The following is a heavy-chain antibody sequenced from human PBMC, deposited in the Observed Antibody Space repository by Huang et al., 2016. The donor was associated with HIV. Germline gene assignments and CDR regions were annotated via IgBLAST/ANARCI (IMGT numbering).Heavy chain of an antibody. V-gene: IGHV1-3*01. J-gene: IGHJ4*02. Sequence: QVQLVQSGAEVKKPGTSVKVSFKTSGYTFSSHALHWLRQAPGQRPEGMGWINGGNGDTKYSQKFQGRVTITSDTSANIGYMELNSLLSEDTAVYYCARDPLDIRRHFDFWGQGSLVTVSS. CDR3: ARDPLDIRRHFDF. CDR2: INGGNGDT. CDR1: GYTFSSHA. D-gene: IGHD3-3*01.